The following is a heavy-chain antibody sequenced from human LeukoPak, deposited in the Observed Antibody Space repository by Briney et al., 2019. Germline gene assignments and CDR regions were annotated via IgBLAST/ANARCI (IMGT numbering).Heavy chain of an antibody. Sequence: PSETLSLTCTVSGGSISSYYWSWIRQPAVKGLEWIGRIYTSGSTNYNPSLKSRVTMSVDTSKNQFSLKVTSVTAADTAMYYCTKREGPMSGSYDYFDPWGQGTLVTVS. CDR1: GGSISSYY. D-gene: IGHD1-26*01. CDR3: TKREGPMSGSYDYFDP. CDR2: IYTSGST. V-gene: IGHV4-4*07. J-gene: IGHJ5*02.